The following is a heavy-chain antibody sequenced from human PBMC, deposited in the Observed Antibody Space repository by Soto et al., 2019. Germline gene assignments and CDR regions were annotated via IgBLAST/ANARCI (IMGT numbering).Heavy chain of an antibody. CDR2: IFYSGST. CDR3: VHHGGVPYYHDF. D-gene: IGHD2-8*01. Sequence: QVQLQESGPGLVNPSGTLSLTCAVSGGSLSSSYWWSWVRQPPGKTLEWLGEIFYSGSTKYNPSLNSRVTISADQSKNDFSLRLSSVTAADTAVYYCVHHGGVPYYHDFWGQGMLVTVSS. V-gene: IGHV4-4*02. J-gene: IGHJ4*02. CDR1: GGSLSSSYW.